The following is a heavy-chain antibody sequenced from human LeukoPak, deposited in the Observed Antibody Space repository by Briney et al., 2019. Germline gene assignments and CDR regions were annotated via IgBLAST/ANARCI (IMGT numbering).Heavy chain of an antibody. CDR1: GFTFGDYA. Sequence: PGGSLRLSCTASGFTFGDYAMSWVRQAPGKGLEWVGFIRSKAYGGTTEYAASVKGRFTISRDDSKSIAYLQMNSLKTEDTAVYYCTRDPFQYDILTGCSLYYYGMDVWGQGTTVTVSS. J-gene: IGHJ6*02. CDR2: IRSKAYGGTT. CDR3: TRDPFQYDILTGCSLYYYGMDV. V-gene: IGHV3-49*04. D-gene: IGHD3-9*01.